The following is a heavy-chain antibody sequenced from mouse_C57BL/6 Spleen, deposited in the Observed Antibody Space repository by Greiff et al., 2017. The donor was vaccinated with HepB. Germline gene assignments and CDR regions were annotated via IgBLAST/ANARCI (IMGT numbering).Heavy chain of an antibody. D-gene: IGHD1-1*01. Sequence: EVMLVESGGGLVKPGGSLKLSCAASGFTFSSYAMSWVRQTPEKRLEWVATISDGGSYTYYPDNVKGRFTISRDNAKNNLYLQMSHLKSEDTAMYYCARDYYGRLFAYWGQGTLVTVSA. V-gene: IGHV5-4*01. CDR2: ISDGGSYT. J-gene: IGHJ3*01. CDR1: GFTFSSYA. CDR3: ARDYYGRLFAY.